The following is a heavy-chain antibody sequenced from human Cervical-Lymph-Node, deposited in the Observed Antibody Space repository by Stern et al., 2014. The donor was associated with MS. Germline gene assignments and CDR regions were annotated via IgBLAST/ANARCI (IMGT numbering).Heavy chain of an antibody. V-gene: IGHV4-4*02. Sequence: QLQLQESGPGLVKPSGTLSLTCAVSGGSTSSSNWWSWVRQPPGKGLEWIGEIYHSGRTNYNPPRKRRVTRSVNKSKNQFSLKLSSVTAADTAVYYCAREDYSSSYDAFDIWGQGTMVTVSS. CDR3: AREDYSSSYDAFDI. CDR2: IYHSGRT. D-gene: IGHD6-6*01. CDR1: GGSTSSSNW. J-gene: IGHJ3*02.